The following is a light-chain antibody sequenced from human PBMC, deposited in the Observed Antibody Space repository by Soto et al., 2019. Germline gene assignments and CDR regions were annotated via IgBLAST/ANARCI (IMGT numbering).Light chain of an antibody. V-gene: IGKV3-11*01. CDR1: QSVSNY. J-gene: IGKJ4*01. CDR2: DAS. CDR3: QQRSSWPLT. Sequence: EIVLTQSPATLSLSPGERATLSCRASQSVSNYLAWYQQKPGQAPRLLISDASNRATGIPARFSGSGSGTDFTRTISSLEPEDFALYYCQQRSSWPLTFGGGTKVEIK.